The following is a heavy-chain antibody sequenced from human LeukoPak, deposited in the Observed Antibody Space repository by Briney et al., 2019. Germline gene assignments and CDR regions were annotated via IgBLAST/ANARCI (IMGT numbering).Heavy chain of an antibody. CDR2: IYYTGST. V-gene: IGHV4-59*08. CDR1: AASISSSY. CDR3: ARLGIYPIQGYNYNYHYMDV. J-gene: IGHJ6*03. Sequence: SETLSLTCTVSAASISSSYWSWIRQPPGKGLEWNGYIYYTGSTNYNPSLKSRVTISVDMSKNQFSLQLSSVTAAETAAYYCARLGIYPIQGYNYNYHYMDVWAKGTTVTVSS. D-gene: IGHD1-1*01.